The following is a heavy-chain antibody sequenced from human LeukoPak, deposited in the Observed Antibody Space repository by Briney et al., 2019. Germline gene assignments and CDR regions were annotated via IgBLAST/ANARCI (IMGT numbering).Heavy chain of an antibody. J-gene: IGHJ4*02. CDR2: INHSGST. CDR1: GGSFSGYY. V-gene: IGHV4-34*01. D-gene: IGHD6-13*01. CDR3: ARGCIAAVPYYFDY. Sequence: PSETLSLTCAVYGGSFSGYYWSWIRQPPGKGLEWIGEINHSGSTNYNPSLKSRVTISVDTSKNQFSLELSSVTAADTAVYYCARGCIAAVPYYFDYWGQGTLVTVSS.